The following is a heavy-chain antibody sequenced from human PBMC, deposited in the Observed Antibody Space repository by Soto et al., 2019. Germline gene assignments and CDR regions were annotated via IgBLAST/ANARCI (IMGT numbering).Heavy chain of an antibody. CDR3: AKDSWGYSTHGGRDYYHGMDV. CDR1: GFTFSSFG. D-gene: IGHD4-4*01. V-gene: IGHV3-30*18. Sequence: QVQLVESGGGVVQPGRSLRLSCVASGFTFSSFGMHWVRQAPGKGLEWVAVISYDGSNGFYAESVKGRFIISRDNSKKTLFLQMNSMRSEDTAVYYCAKDSWGYSTHGGRDYYHGMDVWGQGTTVTVPS. CDR2: ISYDGSNG. J-gene: IGHJ6*02.